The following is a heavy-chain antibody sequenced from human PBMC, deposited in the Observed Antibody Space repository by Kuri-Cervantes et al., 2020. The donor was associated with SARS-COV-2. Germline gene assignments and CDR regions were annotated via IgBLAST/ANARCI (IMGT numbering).Heavy chain of an antibody. Sequence: SVKVSCKASGGTFIGYAMSWVRQAPGQGLEWMGGIIPIFGTANYTQKFQVRVTITAYESTSTAYMELNSLRSEDTAVYYFAEDYYDSSGYKVDWGQGTLVTVSS. CDR1: GGTFIGYA. CDR2: IIPIFGTA. D-gene: IGHD3-22*01. J-gene: IGHJ4*02. V-gene: IGHV1-69*13. CDR3: AEDYYDSSGYKVD.